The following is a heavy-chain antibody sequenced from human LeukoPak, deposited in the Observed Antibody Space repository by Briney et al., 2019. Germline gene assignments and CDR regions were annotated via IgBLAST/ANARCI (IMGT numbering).Heavy chain of an antibody. V-gene: IGHV4-34*01. D-gene: IGHD1-7*01. J-gene: IGHJ6*03. CDR2: INHSGST. Sequence: SETLSLTCTVSGGSISSYYWSWIRQPPGKGLEWIGEINHSGSTNYNPSLKSRVTISVDTSKNQFSLKLSSVTAADTAVYYCASVWNYSQYYYMDVWGKGTTVTVSS. CDR3: ASVWNYSQYYYMDV. CDR1: GGSISSYY.